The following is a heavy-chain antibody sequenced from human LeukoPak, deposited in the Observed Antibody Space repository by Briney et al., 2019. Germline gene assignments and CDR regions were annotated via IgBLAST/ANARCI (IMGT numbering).Heavy chain of an antibody. J-gene: IGHJ4*02. CDR2: IYYSGNT. D-gene: IGHD7-27*01. Sequence: PSETLSLTCTVSGGSINTFNHYWGWIRQRPGKGLEWIGSIYYSGNTYYDASLKSRVAMSVDTSKNQFSLKVRSVTAADTAVYFCVRLDWGSRGSGSFDIWGQGTLVIVSS. V-gene: IGHV4-39*01. CDR1: GGSINTFNHY. CDR3: VRLDWGSRGSGSFDI.